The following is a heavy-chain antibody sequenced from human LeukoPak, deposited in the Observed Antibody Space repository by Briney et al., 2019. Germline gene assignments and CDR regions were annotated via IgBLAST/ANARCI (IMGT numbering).Heavy chain of an antibody. CDR1: GFTFSNCA. D-gene: IGHD3-22*01. V-gene: IGHV3-23*01. CDR2: ISGGGGST. Sequence: GGSLRLSCAASGFTFSNCAMNWVRQAPGKGLEWVSGISGGGGSTYYADSVKGRFTISRDNSKNTLYVQLNSLRADDTAVYYCAKDRAYYYDSSGYYHFDSWGQGTLVTVSS. J-gene: IGHJ4*02. CDR3: AKDRAYYYDSSGYYHFDS.